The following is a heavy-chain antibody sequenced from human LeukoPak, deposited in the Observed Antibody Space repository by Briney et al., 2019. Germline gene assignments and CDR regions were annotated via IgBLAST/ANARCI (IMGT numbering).Heavy chain of an antibody. CDR2: ISAYNGNT. D-gene: IGHD3-9*01. CDR3: ARRTIFNAFDI. J-gene: IGHJ3*02. V-gene: IGHV1-18*01. CDR1: GYTFASYA. Sequence: ASVKVSCKASGYTFASYAMNWVRQAPGQGLEWMGWISAYNGNTNYAQKLQGRVTMTTDTSTSTAYMELRSLRSDDTAVYYCARRTIFNAFDIWGQGTMVTVSS.